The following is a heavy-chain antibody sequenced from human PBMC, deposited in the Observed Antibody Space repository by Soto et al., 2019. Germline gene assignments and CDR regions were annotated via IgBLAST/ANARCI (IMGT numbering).Heavy chain of an antibody. J-gene: IGHJ2*01. D-gene: IGHD2-2*01. CDR1: GYTFTSYG. CDR2: ISGYNGNT. Sequence: QVQLVQSGAEVKKPGASVKVSCKASGYTFTSYGICWVRQAPGQGLEWMGWISGYNGNTNYAQNLQGRGTMTTDTSTSTVYMELRSLSSDDTAVYYCARRCSSTRCLDLWGRGTLVIVSS. V-gene: IGHV1-18*01. CDR3: ARRCSSTRCLDL.